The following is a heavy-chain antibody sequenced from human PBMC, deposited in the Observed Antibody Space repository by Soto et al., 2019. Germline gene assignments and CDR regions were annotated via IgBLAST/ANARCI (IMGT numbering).Heavy chain of an antibody. Sequence: SETLSLTCTVSGGSISSSSYYWGWIRQPPGKGLEWIGSIYYSGSTYYNPSLKSRVTISVDTSKNQFSLKLSSVTAADTAVYYCASDARGYDFWSGHIWGQGTLVTVSS. J-gene: IGHJ4*02. CDR1: GGSISSSSYY. CDR3: ASDARGYDFWSGHI. V-gene: IGHV4-39*01. CDR2: IYYSGST. D-gene: IGHD3-3*01.